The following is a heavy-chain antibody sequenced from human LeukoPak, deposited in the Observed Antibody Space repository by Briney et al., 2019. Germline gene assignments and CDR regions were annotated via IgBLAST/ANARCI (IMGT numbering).Heavy chain of an antibody. J-gene: IGHJ4*02. D-gene: IGHD3-16*01. V-gene: IGHV3-64D*09. Sequence: PGGSLRLSCSASGFTFSSYAMHWVRQAPGKGLEYVSSISSPGDKTYYANPVKGRFTIPRDNSKNTLYLQMSSLRVEDTATYYCVKDRYVDYWGQGTLVTVSS. CDR3: VKDRYVDY. CDR2: ISSPGDKT. CDR1: GFTFSSYA.